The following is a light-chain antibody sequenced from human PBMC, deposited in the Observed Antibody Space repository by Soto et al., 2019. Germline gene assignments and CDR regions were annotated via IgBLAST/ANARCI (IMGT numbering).Light chain of an antibody. CDR3: SSYTSSTTILV. Sequence: QSVPTQPASVSGSPGQSITISCTGTSSDVGDYNYVSWYQQHPGKAPKLMIYEVSNRPSGVSNRFSGSKSGNTASLTISGLPEEDEDDYYSSSYTSSTTILVFGGGTKLTVL. CDR1: SSDVGDYNY. CDR2: EVS. J-gene: IGLJ3*02. V-gene: IGLV2-14*01.